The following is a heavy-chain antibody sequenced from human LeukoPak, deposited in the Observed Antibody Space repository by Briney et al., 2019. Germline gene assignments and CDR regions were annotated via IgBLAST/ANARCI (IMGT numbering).Heavy chain of an antibody. Sequence: TSETLSLTCTVFGDSISSGTYYWSWIRHFPGKGLEWIGYIYRSGSAYSNPSLKSRVAMSVDTSKNQLSLNLTSVTAADTAVYFCARDLGTAYYYYFDVWGKGTAVTV. J-gene: IGHJ6*03. CDR2: IYRSGSA. D-gene: IGHD3-16*01. CDR1: GDSISSGTYY. V-gene: IGHV4-31*03. CDR3: ARDLGTAYYYYFDV.